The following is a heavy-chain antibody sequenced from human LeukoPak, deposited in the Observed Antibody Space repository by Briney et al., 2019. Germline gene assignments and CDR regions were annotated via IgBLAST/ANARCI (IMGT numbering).Heavy chain of an antibody. V-gene: IGHV3-33*06. J-gene: IGHJ4*02. D-gene: IGHD3-10*01. CDR2: IWYDGSNK. Sequence: GGSLRLSCAASGFTFSSYGMHWVRQAPGKGLEWVAVIWYDGSNKYYADSVKGRFTISRDNSKNTLYLQMNSLRAEDTAVYYCAKTKRDFGELLFNFDYWGQGTLVTVSS. CDR1: GFTFSSYG. CDR3: AKTKRDFGELLFNFDY.